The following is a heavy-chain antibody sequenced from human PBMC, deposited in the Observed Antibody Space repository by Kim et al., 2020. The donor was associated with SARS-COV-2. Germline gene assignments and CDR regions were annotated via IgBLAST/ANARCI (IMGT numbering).Heavy chain of an antibody. Sequence: SETLSLTCTVSGGSISSYYWSWIRQPPGKGLEWIGYIYYSGSTNYNPSLKSRVTISVDTSKNQFSLKLSSVTAVDTAVYYCARGGFDYPNYFDYWGQGTLVTVSS. CDR2: IYYSGST. D-gene: IGHD3-9*01. CDR1: GGSISSYY. J-gene: IGHJ4*02. CDR3: ARGGFDYPNYFDY. V-gene: IGHV4-59*01.